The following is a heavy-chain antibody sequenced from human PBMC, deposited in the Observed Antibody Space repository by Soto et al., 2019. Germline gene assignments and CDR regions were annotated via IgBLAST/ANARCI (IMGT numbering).Heavy chain of an antibody. Sequence: QVQFVQSGAEVKKPGSSVKVSCKASGGSFSNYAFSWVRQAPGQGLEWMAGIIPGFGTAEYAQKFVSRLSISADDSTATFYMDLSRLTSEDTAVYYCARSEGEMTTAKYYYYAVDVWGQGTTVTVS. J-gene: IGHJ6*02. CDR2: IIPGFGTA. CDR1: GGSFSNYA. D-gene: IGHD1-26*01. V-gene: IGHV1-69*01. CDR3: ARSEGEMTTAKYYYYAVDV.